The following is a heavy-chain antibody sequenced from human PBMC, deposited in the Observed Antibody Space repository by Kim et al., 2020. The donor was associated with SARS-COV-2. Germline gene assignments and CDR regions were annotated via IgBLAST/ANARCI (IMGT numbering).Heavy chain of an antibody. CDR2: INPSTSST. CDR1: GYTFTSYY. D-gene: IGHD2-21*02. Sequence: ASVKVSCKASGYTFTSYYMYWVRQAPGQGLEWMGRINPSTSSTNYAQKFQGRISMTRDTSTSTLYIELSSLSSEDTAIYYCARDHCGGDCSEGMDVWGQGTTVTVSS. J-gene: IGHJ6*02. V-gene: IGHV1-46*01. CDR3: ARDHCGGDCSEGMDV.